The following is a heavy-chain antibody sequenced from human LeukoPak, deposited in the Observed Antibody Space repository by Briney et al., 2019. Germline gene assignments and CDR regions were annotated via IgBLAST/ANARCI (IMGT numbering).Heavy chain of an antibody. CDR1: GGSISSYY. V-gene: IGHV4-59*01. CDR3: ARFLYSSSYAFDI. D-gene: IGHD6-13*01. Sequence: SETLSLTCTVSGGSISSYYWSWIRQPPGKGLGWIGYIYYSGSTNYNPSLKSRVTISVDASKNQFSLKLSSVTAADTAVYYCARFLYSSSYAFDIWGQGTMVTVSS. CDR2: IYYSGST. J-gene: IGHJ3*02.